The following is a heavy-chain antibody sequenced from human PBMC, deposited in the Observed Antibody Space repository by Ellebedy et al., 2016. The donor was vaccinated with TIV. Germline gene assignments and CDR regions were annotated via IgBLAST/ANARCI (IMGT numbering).Heavy chain of an antibody. V-gene: IGHV1-18*01. D-gene: IGHD2-2*01. CDR2: ISAYNGNT. J-gene: IGHJ4*02. CDR1: GYTFMSYG. Sequence: AASAKVSCKASGYTFMSYGISWVRQAPGQGLQWMGWISAYNGNTKYPQKLQGRVTMTTDTSTSTAYMELRSLRSDDTAVYYCARDTGGYCSSTSCYVGVMRGPDYWGQGTLVTVSS. CDR3: ARDTGGYCSSTSCYVGVMRGPDY.